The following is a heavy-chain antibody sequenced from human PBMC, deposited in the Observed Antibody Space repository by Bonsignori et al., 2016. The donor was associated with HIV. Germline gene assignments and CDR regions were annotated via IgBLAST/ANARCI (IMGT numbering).Heavy chain of an antibody. D-gene: IGHD1-14*01. CDR2: INPSGGST. V-gene: IGHV1-46*01. J-gene: IGHJ4*02. CDR3: ARRTTGLDY. Sequence: WVRQAPGQGLEWMGIINPSGGSTSYAQKFQGRVTMTRDTSTSTVYMELSSLRSEDTAVYYCARRTTGLDYWGQGTLVTVSS.